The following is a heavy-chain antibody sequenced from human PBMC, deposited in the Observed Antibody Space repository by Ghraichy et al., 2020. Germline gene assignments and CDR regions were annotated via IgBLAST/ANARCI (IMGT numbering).Heavy chain of an antibody. D-gene: IGHD4-17*01. CDR1: GFTFSSYA. J-gene: IGHJ4*02. V-gene: IGHV3-23*01. Sequence: GGSLRLSCAASGFTFSSYAMSWVRQAPGKGLEWVSAISGSGGSTYYADSVKGRFTISRDNAKNTLYLQMNSLRAEDTAVYYCAKDLSYGDYEFDYWGQGTLVTDSS. CDR2: ISGSGGST. CDR3: AKDLSYGDYEFDY.